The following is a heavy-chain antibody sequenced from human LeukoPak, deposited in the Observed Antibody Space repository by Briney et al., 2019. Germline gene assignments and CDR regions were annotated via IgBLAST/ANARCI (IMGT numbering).Heavy chain of an antibody. CDR3: ARDPYSGSYGDYYYYYMDV. D-gene: IGHD1-26*01. Sequence: GGSLRLSCAVSGFTFSSYNMNWVRQAPGKGLEWVSSITSSSRYIYYADSVKGRFTISRDNAKSSLYLQMNSLRAEDTAVYYCARDPYSGSYGDYYYYYMDVWGKWTTVTISS. CDR2: ITSSSRYI. V-gene: IGHV3-21*01. J-gene: IGHJ6*03. CDR1: GFTFSSYN.